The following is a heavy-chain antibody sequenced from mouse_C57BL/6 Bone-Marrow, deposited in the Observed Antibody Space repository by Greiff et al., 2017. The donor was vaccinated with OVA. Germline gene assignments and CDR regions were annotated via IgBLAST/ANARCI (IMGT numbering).Heavy chain of an antibody. V-gene: IGHV3-6*01. Sequence: DVKLQESGPGLVKPSQSLSLTCSVTGYSITSGYYWNWIRQFPGNKLEWMGYISYDGSNNYNPSLKNRISITRDTSKNQFFLKLNSVTTEDTATYYCARGHYSNYVDYFDYWGQGTTLTVSS. CDR1: GYSITSGYY. CDR3: ARGHYSNYVDYFDY. CDR2: ISYDGSN. D-gene: IGHD2-5*01. J-gene: IGHJ2*01.